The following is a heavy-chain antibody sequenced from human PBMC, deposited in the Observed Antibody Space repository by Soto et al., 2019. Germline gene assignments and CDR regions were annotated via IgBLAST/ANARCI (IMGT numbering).Heavy chain of an antibody. D-gene: IGHD3-22*01. CDR1: GYPFTSYY. Sequence: ASVKVSCKASGYPFTSYYMHWVRQAPGQGLEWMGIINPSGFSTSYAQKFQGIVTITRDTSTSTVYMELSSLRSEVTALYYCARDQKHYYYSSSYYGRAFHYGIDLCGQPTTVTVSS. CDR2: INPSGFST. V-gene: IGHV1-46*01. CDR3: ARDQKHYYYSSSYYGRAFHYGIDL. J-gene: IGHJ6*02.